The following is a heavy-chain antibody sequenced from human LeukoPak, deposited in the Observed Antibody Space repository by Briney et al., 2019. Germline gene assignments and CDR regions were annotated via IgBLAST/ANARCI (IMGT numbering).Heavy chain of an antibody. V-gene: IGHV4-34*01. D-gene: IGHD1-26*01. CDR2: INHSGST. Sequence: SETLSLTCAVYGGSFSGYYWSWIRQPPGKGLEWIGEINHSGSTYYNPSLKSRVTISVDRSKNQFSLKLSSVTAADTAVYFCGRSSGGYKDWGQGTLVTVSS. CDR3: GRSSGGYKD. J-gene: IGHJ4*02. CDR1: GGSFSGYY.